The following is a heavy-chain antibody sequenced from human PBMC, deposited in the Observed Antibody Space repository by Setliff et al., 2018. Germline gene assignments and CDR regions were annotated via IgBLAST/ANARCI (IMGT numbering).Heavy chain of an antibody. CDR2: MNPNSGNT. CDR3: ARGDRDDYVWYYYGMDV. D-gene: IGHD3-16*01. Sequence: ASVKVSCKASGYTFTSYDINWVRQATGQGLEWMGWMNPNSGNTGYAQKFQGRVTITRNTSISTAYVELSSLRSEDTAVYYCARGDRDDYVWYYYGMDVWGQGTTVTVSS. V-gene: IGHV1-8*03. CDR1: GYTFTSYD. J-gene: IGHJ6*02.